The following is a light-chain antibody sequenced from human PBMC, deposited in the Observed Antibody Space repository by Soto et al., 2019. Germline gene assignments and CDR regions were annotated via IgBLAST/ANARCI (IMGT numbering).Light chain of an antibody. J-gene: IGLJ1*01. CDR2: EVT. Sequence: QSVLTQPASVSGSPGQSIAISCTGTSSYIGAYDYVSWYQQHPDKAPKLIIYEVTKRPSGVSTRFSGSKSGNTASLTISGLQAEDEGDYYCGSHTSGSTRVFGTGTKVTVL. V-gene: IGLV2-14*01. CDR1: SSYIGAYDY. CDR3: GSHTSGSTRV.